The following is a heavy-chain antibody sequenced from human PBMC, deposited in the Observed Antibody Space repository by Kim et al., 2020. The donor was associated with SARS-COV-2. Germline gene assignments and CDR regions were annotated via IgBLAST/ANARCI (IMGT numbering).Heavy chain of an antibody. CDR1: GGTISSSNW. D-gene: IGHD2-2*01. CDR2: IDHSGST. CDR3: ARIALGYCSSTSCYDSLDGMDV. Sequence: SETLSLTCAVSGGTISSSNWWRWVRQPPGKGLEWIGEIDHSGSTNYNPSLKSRVTISVDKSKNQFTLKLSSVTAADTAVYYCARIALGYCSSTSCYDSLDGMDVWGQGTTVTVSS. J-gene: IGHJ6*02. V-gene: IGHV4-4*02.